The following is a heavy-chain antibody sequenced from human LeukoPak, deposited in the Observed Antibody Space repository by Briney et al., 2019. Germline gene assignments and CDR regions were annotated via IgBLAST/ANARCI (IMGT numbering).Heavy chain of an antibody. CDR1: GFTFSNAW. V-gene: IGHV3-15*01. CDR2: IKSKTDGGTT. Sequence: GGSLRLSCAASGFTFSNAWMSWVRQAPGKGLEWVGRIKSKTDGGTTDYAAPVKGRFTISRDDSKNTLYLQMNSLKTEDTAVYCCTTVGQGVPAAIRIKAFDIWGQGTMVTVSS. J-gene: IGHJ3*02. D-gene: IGHD2-2*02. CDR3: TTVGQGVPAAIRIKAFDI.